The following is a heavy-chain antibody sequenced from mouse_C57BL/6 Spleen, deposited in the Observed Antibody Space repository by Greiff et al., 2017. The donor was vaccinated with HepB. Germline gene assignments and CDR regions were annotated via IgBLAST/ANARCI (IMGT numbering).Heavy chain of an antibody. V-gene: IGHV1-62-2*01. D-gene: IGHD2-4*01. J-gene: IGHJ4*01. CDR2: FYPGSGSI. Sequence: VQLQQSGAELVKPGASVKLSCKASGYTFTEYTIHWVKQRSGQGLEWIGWFYPGSGSIKYNEKFKDKATLTADKSSSTVYMELSRLTSEDSAVYFCASQIYYDYDVDYAMDYWGQGTSVTVSS. CDR3: ASQIYYDYDVDYAMDY. CDR1: GYTFTEYT.